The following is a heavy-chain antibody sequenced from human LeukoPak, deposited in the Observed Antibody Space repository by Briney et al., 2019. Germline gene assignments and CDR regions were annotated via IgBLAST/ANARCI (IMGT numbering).Heavy chain of an antibody. V-gene: IGHV3-74*01. D-gene: IGHD1-14*01. J-gene: IGHJ3*02. CDR3: TRAPAPPYAFDI. CDR2: IKTDGSDT. CDR1: GFTLSSYW. Sequence: GGSLRLSCAASGFTLSSYWMYWVRQTPGKGLVWVSRIKTDGSDTAYADSVKGRFTISRDDAKNTLYLQMNSLRAEDTAVYYCTRAPAPPYAFDIWGQGTVVTVSS.